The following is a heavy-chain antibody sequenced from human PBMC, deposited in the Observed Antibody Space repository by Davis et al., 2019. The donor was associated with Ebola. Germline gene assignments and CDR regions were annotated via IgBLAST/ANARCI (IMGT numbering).Heavy chain of an antibody. CDR1: GGTFSSYA. J-gene: IGHJ6*02. Sequence: LVKVSCKASGGTFSSYAISWVRHAPGHGLEWTGRIIPIFGTANYAQKFQGRVTITADESTSTAYMELSSLRSEDTAVYYCAGTLYYYYGMDVWGQGTTVTVSS. V-gene: IGHV1-69*13. CDR2: IIPIFGTA. CDR3: AGTLYYYYGMDV.